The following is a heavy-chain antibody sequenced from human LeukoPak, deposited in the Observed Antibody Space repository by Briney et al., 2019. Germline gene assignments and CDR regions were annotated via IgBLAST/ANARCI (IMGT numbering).Heavy chain of an antibody. J-gene: IGHJ4*02. D-gene: IGHD3-9*01. Sequence: ASVKVSCKASGYTFTGYYMHWVRQAPGQGLEWMGRINPNSGGTNYAQKFQGRVTMTRDTSISTAYMELSGLRSDDTAVYYCARSRYDILTGPLYYFDYWGQGTLVTVSS. CDR3: ARSRYDILTGPLYYFDY. CDR1: GYTFTGYY. V-gene: IGHV1-2*06. CDR2: INPNSGGT.